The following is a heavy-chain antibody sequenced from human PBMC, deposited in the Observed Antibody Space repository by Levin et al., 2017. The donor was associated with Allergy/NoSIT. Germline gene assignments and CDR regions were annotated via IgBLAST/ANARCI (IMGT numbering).Heavy chain of an antibody. CDR1: GFTFSSHW. CDR3: VREGAVHFDY. D-gene: IGHD1-26*01. CDR2: MNSDGSTI. J-gene: IGHJ4*02. V-gene: IGHV3-74*01. Sequence: ETLSLTCAASGFTFSSHWMHWVRQAPGKGLVWVSRMNSDGSTISYADSVKGRFSISRDNAKNTLYLQMNSLRVEDTAVYYCVREGAVHFDYWGQGTLVTVSS.